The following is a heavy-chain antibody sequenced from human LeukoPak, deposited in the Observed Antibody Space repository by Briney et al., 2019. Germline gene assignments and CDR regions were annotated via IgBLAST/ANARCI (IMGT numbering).Heavy chain of an antibody. CDR3: ARGGSYGDSLKSGAFDI. D-gene: IGHD4-17*01. V-gene: IGHV1-46*01. CDR2: INPSGGST. Sequence: GASVKVSCKASGYTFTSYYMHRVRQAPGQGLEWMGIINPSGGSTSYAQKFQGRVTMTRDTSTSTVYMELSSLRAEDTAVYYCARGGSYGDSLKSGAFDIWGQGTMVTVSS. J-gene: IGHJ3*02. CDR1: GYTFTSYY.